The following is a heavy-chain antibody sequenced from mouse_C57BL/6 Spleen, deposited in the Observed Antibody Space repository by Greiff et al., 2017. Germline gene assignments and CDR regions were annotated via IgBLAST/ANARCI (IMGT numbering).Heavy chain of an antibody. D-gene: IGHD1-2*01. CDR1: GYSITSGYY. CDR2: ISYDGSN. J-gene: IGHJ2*01. Sequence: VQLQQSGPGLVKPSQSLSLTCSVTGYSITSGYYWNWIRQFPGNKLEWMGYISYDGSNNYNPSLKNRISITRDTSKNQFFLKLNSVTTEDTATYYCARDQGLLRPLDYWGQGTTLTVSS. V-gene: IGHV3-6*01. CDR3: ARDQGLLRPLDY.